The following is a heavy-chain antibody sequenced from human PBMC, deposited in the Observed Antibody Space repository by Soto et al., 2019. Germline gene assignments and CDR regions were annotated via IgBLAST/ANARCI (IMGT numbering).Heavy chain of an antibody. J-gene: IGHJ6*02. CDR1: GYTFTSYG. V-gene: IGHV1-18*01. CDR3: ARAHTSIVVVVAPPRV. CDR2: ISAYNGNT. Sequence: QVQLVQSGAEVKKPGASVKVSCKASGYTFTSYGISWVRQAPGQGLEWMGWISAYNGNTNYAQKLQGRVTMTTDTPTSTAYMDLWTLRSDVTAGYYCARAHTSIVVVVAPPRVCGQGTTVTVSS. D-gene: IGHD2-15*01.